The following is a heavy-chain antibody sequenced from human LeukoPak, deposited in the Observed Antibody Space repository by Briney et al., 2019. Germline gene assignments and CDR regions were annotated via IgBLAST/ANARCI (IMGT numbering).Heavy chain of an antibody. CDR2: ISGSSSHI. CDR3: TRQLGSLGCFQY. D-gene: IGHD1-26*01. Sequence: GGSLRLSCAASGFTFSDYDMNWVRQPPGKGLEWVASISGSSSHIFYRDSVKGRFTISRDNAKNSLALQMNSLRAEETAVYYCTRQLGSLGCFQYSGQGTLVTVSS. CDR1: GFTFSDYD. V-gene: IGHV3-21*01. J-gene: IGHJ1*01.